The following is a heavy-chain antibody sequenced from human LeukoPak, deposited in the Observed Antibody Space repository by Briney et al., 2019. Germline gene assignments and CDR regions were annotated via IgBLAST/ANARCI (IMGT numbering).Heavy chain of an antibody. CDR1: GYTFTGYY. Sequence: GASVKVSCKASGYTFTGYYMHWVRQAPRQGLEWMGWINPNSGGTNYAQKFQGWVTMTRDTSISTAYLELSRLRPDDTAVYYCARAPSYIAANFDYWGQGTLVTVSS. CDR3: ARAPSYIAANFDY. V-gene: IGHV1-2*04. CDR2: INPNSGGT. D-gene: IGHD6-13*01. J-gene: IGHJ4*02.